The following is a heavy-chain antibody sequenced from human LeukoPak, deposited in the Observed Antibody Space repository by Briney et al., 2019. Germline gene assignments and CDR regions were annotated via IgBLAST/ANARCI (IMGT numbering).Heavy chain of an antibody. CDR3: ARDLTLTAGGGWFDP. D-gene: IGHD6-13*01. V-gene: IGHV4-30-4*01. J-gene: IGHJ5*02. CDR1: GGSIGSGDYY. CDR2: IYHSGSA. Sequence: SETLSLTCTVSGGSIGSGDYYWSWIRQPPGKGLEYIGYIYHSGSAYYNPSLKSRVTMSVDTSKNQFSLKLSSVTAADTAVYYCARDLTLTAGGGWFDPWGQGTLVTVSS.